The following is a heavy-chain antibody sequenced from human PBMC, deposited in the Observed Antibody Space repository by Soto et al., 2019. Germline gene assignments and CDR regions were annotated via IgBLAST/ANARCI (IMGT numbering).Heavy chain of an antibody. Sequence: SETLSLTCTVSGGSITSDSYYWGWIRQPPGKGLEWIGNIYYRGSPYYNLSLKSRLTMSIDTSKNQFSLKVASVTAADTALYYCAGWWGHGGYDKGFESWGQGTLVTVSS. J-gene: IGHJ4*02. CDR3: AGWWGHGGYDKGFES. D-gene: IGHD5-12*01. CDR1: GGSITSDSYY. V-gene: IGHV4-39*01. CDR2: IYYRGSP.